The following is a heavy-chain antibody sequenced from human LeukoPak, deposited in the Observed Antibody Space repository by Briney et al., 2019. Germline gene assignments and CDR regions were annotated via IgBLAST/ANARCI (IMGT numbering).Heavy chain of an antibody. D-gene: IGHD3-3*01. V-gene: IGHV3-48*03. CDR3: ARGVHYDFWSGQPSYSMDV. CDR1: GFTFSSYE. J-gene: IGHJ6*02. Sequence: GGSLRLSCAASGFTFSSYEMNWVRQAPGKGLEWVSYISSSGSTIYYADPVKGRFTISRDNAKNSLYLQMNSLRAEDTAVYYCARGVHYDFWSGQPSYSMDVWGQGTTVTVSS. CDR2: ISSSGSTI.